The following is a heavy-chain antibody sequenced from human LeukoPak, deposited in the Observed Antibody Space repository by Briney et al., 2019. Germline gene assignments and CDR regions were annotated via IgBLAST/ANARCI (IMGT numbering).Heavy chain of an antibody. CDR2: LYSGGDT. CDR3: VRMDYSPSHPRNFLDT. CDR1: GVSITSNNNY. Sequence: SETLSLTCTVSGVSITSNNNYWAWIRQPPGKGPGWMGTLYSGGDTFYDPSLKSRVTMSVDTSKNRFFLRLNSVTAADTAVYYCVRMDYSPSHPRNFLDTWGQGTLVVVSS. J-gene: IGHJ5*02. D-gene: IGHD4-11*01. V-gene: IGHV4-39*01.